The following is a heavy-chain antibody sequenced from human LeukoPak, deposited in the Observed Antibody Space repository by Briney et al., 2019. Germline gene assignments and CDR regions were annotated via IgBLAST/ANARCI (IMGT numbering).Heavy chain of an antibody. J-gene: IGHJ5*02. Sequence: PSETLSLTGTVSGYAISSGYYWGWVRQPPGKGLEWIGSIYHSGSTYYNPSLKSRVTISVDTSKNQFSLKLSSVTAADTAVYYCAREDKYCSSTSCYSSWFDPWGQGTLVTVSS. D-gene: IGHD2-2*01. CDR3: AREDKYCSSTSCYSSWFDP. V-gene: IGHV4-38-2*02. CDR1: GYAISSGYY. CDR2: IYHSGST.